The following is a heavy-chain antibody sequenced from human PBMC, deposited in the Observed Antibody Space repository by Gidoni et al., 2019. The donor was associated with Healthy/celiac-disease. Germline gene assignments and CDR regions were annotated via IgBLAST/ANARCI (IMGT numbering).Heavy chain of an antibody. CDR3: ARDNARFGYLMSDSGGSPGAPFPPDY. V-gene: IGHV3-30-3*01. J-gene: IGHJ4*02. D-gene: IGHD2-15*01. CDR2: ISYDGSKK. Sequence: QVKLVASGGVLVQPGTSLRLSCAASGFTFRSEAMHWIRQRPGKGLGWVAVISYDGSKKYYADSVKGRFTISRDNSKNTLYLQMNSMRAEDTAVYYCARDNARFGYLMSDSGGSPGAPFPPDYWGQGTLVTVSS. CDR1: GFTFRSEA.